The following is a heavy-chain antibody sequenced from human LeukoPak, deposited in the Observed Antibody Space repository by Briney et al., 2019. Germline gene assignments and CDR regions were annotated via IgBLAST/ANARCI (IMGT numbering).Heavy chain of an antibody. CDR2: INAGNGNT. J-gene: IGHJ6*02. Sequence: ASVKVSCKASGYTFTSYAMRWVRQAPGQRLEWMGWINAGNGNTKYSQKFRGRVTITRDTSASTAYMELSSLRSEDTAVYYCARAGSPTFHYYYGMDVWGQGTTVTVSS. D-gene: IGHD6-25*01. CDR1: GYTFTSYA. V-gene: IGHV1-3*01. CDR3: ARAGSPTFHYYYGMDV.